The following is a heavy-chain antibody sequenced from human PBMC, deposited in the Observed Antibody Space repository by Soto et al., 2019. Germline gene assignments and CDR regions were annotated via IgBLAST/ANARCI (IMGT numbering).Heavy chain of an antibody. CDR3: AREGEGVVVPAAIDYYYGMDV. V-gene: IGHV3-21*01. J-gene: IGHJ6*02. CDR1: GFTFSSYS. D-gene: IGHD2-2*02. Sequence: PVGSLRLSCAASGFTFSSYSMNWVRQAPGKGLEWGSSISSSSSYIYYADSVKGRFTISRDNAKNSLYLQMNSLRAEDTAVYYCAREGEGVVVPAAIDYYYGMDVWGQGTTVTVSS. CDR2: ISSSSSYI.